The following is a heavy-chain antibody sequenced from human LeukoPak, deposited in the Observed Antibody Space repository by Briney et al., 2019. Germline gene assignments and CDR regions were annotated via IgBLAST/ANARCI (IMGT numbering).Heavy chain of an antibody. CDR1: GYTFTTYA. Sequence: ASVTVSCKASGYTFTTYALNWVRQAPGQGLEWMGWISAYNGNTNYAQKLQGRVTMTTDTSTSTAYMELRSLRSDDTAVYYCARELHSGSYGGADYWGQGTLVTVSS. D-gene: IGHD1-26*01. CDR2: ISAYNGNT. V-gene: IGHV1-18*01. CDR3: ARELHSGSYGGADY. J-gene: IGHJ4*02.